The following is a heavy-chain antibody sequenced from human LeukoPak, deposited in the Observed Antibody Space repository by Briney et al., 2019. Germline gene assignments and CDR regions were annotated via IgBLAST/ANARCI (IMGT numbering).Heavy chain of an antibody. CDR2: IYSGGTT. D-gene: IGHD3-22*01. CDR3: ARSPWGITMIAEA. Sequence: GGSLRLPCAASGFRVSSNYMSWVRQAPGKGLEWVSVIYSGGTTYYADSVKGRFIISRDNSKNTLYLQMNNLRAEDTAVYYCARSPWGITMIAEAWGQGTLVTVSS. V-gene: IGHV3-53*01. CDR1: GFRVSSNY. J-gene: IGHJ5*02.